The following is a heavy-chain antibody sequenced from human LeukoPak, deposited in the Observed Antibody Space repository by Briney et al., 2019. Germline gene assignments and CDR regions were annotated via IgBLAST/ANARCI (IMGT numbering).Heavy chain of an antibody. V-gene: IGHV1-2*02. CDR3: AKLGRGATQLDY. Sequence: GASVKVSCKASGYTFTGYYMHWVRQAPGQGLEWMGWIDPNSGGTNYAQKFQGRVTMTRDTSISTAYMELSSLRSEDTAVYYCAKLGRGATQLDYWGQGTLVTVSS. CDR2: IDPNSGGT. J-gene: IGHJ4*02. CDR1: GYTFTGYY. D-gene: IGHD1-26*01.